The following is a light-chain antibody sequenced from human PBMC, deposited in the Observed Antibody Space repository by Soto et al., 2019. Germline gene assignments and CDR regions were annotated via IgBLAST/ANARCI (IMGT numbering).Light chain of an antibody. CDR1: SSDVGGYNY. J-gene: IGLJ1*01. CDR2: EVN. CDR3: TSYAGGNNV. Sequence: QSALTQPPSASGSPGQSVTISCTGTSSDVGGYNYVSWYQQHPGKVPKLMVYEVNKRPSGVPDRFSGSKSGNTASLTVSGLRAEDEGDYYCTSYAGGNNVFGTGTKVTVL. V-gene: IGLV2-8*01.